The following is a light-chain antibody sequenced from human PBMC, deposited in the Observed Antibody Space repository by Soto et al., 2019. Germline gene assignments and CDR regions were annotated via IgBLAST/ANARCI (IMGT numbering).Light chain of an antibody. CDR3: SSYAGSNNFVV. J-gene: IGLJ2*01. CDR1: SSDVGGYNY. Sequence: QSALTQPPSASGSPGQSVTISCTGTSSDVGGYNYVSWYQQHPGKAPKLMIYEVNKRPSGVPDRFSGSKSGNTAFLTVSGLQAEDEADYYCSSYAGSNNFVVFGGGTKVTVL. CDR2: EVN. V-gene: IGLV2-8*01.